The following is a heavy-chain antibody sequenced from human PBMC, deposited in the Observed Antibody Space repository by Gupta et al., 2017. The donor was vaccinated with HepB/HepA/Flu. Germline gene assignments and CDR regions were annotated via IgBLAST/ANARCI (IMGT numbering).Heavy chain of an antibody. CDR1: GFTFSSFS. J-gene: IGHJ4*02. Sequence: LGEWWGGDVQNGRSLRLSCTAPGFTFSSFSMHWVRQAPGTGRQWVAFISFAGRSKDDADSVKGRFSIYRDKSKNSFYLNMNILASDDKTLYYWSAALLHTRAGSSGERDSWGQGTLVSVSS. D-gene: IGHD6-6*01. V-gene: IGHV3-30*04. CDR2: ISFAGRSK. CDR3: SAALLHTRAGSSGERDS.